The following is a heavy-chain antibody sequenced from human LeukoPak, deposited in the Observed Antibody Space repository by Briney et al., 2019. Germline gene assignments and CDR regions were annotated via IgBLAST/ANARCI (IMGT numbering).Heavy chain of an antibody. CDR1: GGSISSYY. D-gene: IGHD3-16*02. Sequence: PSETLSLTCTVSGGSISSYYWSWIRQPPGKGLEWIGNIYNSGSTNYNPSLKSRVTISVDTSKNQFSLKLTSVTAADTALYYCTRVKGLSTFGGIIVRYFDYWGQGTLVTVSS. CDR2: IYNSGST. J-gene: IGHJ4*02. CDR3: TRVKGLSTFGGIIVRYFDY. V-gene: IGHV4-59*01.